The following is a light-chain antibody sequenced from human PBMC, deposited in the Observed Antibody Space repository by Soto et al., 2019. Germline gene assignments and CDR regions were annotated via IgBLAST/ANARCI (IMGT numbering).Light chain of an antibody. CDR1: QSVSSSY. V-gene: IGKV3-20*01. Sequence: EIVLTQSPGTLSLSPGERATLSCRASQSVSSSYLAWYQQKPGQAPRLLIYGASARATDIPDRFSGSGSGTDFTLTINRLEPEDFAVYYCQQSSSSPLYTFGQGTKLEIK. J-gene: IGKJ2*01. CDR3: QQSSSSPLYT. CDR2: GAS.